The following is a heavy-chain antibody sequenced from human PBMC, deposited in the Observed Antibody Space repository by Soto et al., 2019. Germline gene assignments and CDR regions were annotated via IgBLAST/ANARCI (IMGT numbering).Heavy chain of an antibody. V-gene: IGHV3-49*03. CDR3: ARFWNRFDP. Sequence: PGGALRLSCTASGFNLGDYAMSWFRQAPGKGLEWVGFIRSKAYGGTTEYAASVKGRFTISRDDSKSIAYLQMNSLKTEDTAVYYCARFWNRFDPWGQGTLVTVSS. CDR2: IRSKAYGGTT. J-gene: IGHJ5*02. CDR1: GFNLGDYA.